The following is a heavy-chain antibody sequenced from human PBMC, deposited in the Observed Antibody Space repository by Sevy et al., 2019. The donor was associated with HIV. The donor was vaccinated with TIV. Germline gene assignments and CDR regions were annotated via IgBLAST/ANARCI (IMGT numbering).Heavy chain of an antibody. D-gene: IGHD5-18*01. V-gene: IGHV1-2*02. CDR3: ARARRVTTVYYYYGMDV. Sequence: ASVNVSCKASGYSFTDYYMHWVRQAPGQGLEWMAWINPKNGVTNYAQKFQGRVTMTRDTSTSTAYMELTRLRSDDTAVYYCARARRVTTVYYYYGMDVWGQGTTVTVSS. J-gene: IGHJ6*02. CDR2: INPKNGVT. CDR1: GYSFTDYY.